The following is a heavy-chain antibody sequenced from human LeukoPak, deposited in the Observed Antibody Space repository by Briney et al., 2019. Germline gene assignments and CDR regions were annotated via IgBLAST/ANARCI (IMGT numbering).Heavy chain of an antibody. J-gene: IGHJ4*02. Sequence: GGSLRLSCAASGFSVINAWMSWVRQAPGQGLEWVGRIKSRADGGTTGYAAPVEGRFSISRDDSENTLYLQMNSLQINDTALYYCLIFPGRWGQGTLVTVSS. D-gene: IGHD3-3*01. V-gene: IGHV3-15*05. CDR1: GFSVINAW. CDR2: IKSRADGGTT. CDR3: LIFPGR.